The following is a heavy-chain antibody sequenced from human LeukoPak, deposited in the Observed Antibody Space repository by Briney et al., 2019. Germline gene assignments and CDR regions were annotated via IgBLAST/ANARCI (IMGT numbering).Heavy chain of an antibody. CDR1: GGSISSYY. CDR3: ARESAYDSSLDY. V-gene: IGHV4-4*07. D-gene: IGHD5-12*01. J-gene: IGHJ4*02. CDR2: IYSSVTT. Sequence: SETLSLTCTVSGGSISSYYWNWIRQPAGKGLEWIGHIYSSVTTNYSPSLKSRVTISVDKSKNHFSLKLSSVTAADTAVYYCARESAYDSSLDYWGQGTLVTVSS.